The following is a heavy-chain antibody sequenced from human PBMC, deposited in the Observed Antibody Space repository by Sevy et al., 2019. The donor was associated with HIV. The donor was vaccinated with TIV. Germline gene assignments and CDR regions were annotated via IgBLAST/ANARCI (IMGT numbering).Heavy chain of an antibody. J-gene: IGHJ4*02. Sequence: SETLSLTCTVSGASISSYDWSWIRQPPGKGLEWIGYIYYSRSTNYNPSIKSRVTKSVDMSKNQFSLKLSSVTAADTAMYYCARGHSGYDYWNYWGQGTLVTVSS. CDR2: IYYSRST. CDR1: GASISSYD. CDR3: ARGHSGYDYWNY. V-gene: IGHV4-59*01. D-gene: IGHD5-12*01.